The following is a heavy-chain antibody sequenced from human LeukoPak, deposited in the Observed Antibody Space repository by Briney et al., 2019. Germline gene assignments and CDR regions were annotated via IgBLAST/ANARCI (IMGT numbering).Heavy chain of an antibody. CDR3: ARQSSRLTIFDY. CDR1: GFTVSSNY. Sequence: GGSLRLSCAASGFTVSSNYMSWVRQAPGKGLEWVSALYSGGTTYYADSVKGRFTISTDNSKNTLDLQMNSRRGEDTGVYYCARQSSRLTIFDYWGQRTLVTVSS. V-gene: IGHV3-53*01. D-gene: IGHD4/OR15-4a*01. J-gene: IGHJ4*02. CDR2: LYSGGTT.